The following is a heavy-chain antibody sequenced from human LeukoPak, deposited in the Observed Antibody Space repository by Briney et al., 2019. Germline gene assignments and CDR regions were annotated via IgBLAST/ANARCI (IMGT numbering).Heavy chain of an antibody. CDR3: ARDTMVRGVDY. CDR2: IYYSGST. Sequence: PSETLSLTCTVSGGSISSYYWSWIRQPPGKGLEWIGYIYYSGSTYYNPSLKSRVTISVDTSKNQFSLKLSSVTAADTAVYYCARDTMVRGVDYWGQGTLVTVSS. J-gene: IGHJ4*02. D-gene: IGHD3-10*01. V-gene: IGHV4-30-4*01. CDR1: GGSISSYY.